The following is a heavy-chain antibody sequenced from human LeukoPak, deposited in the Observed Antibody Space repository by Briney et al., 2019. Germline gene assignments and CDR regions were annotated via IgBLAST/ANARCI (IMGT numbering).Heavy chain of an antibody. CDR1: GGSVSDYY. Sequence: SETLSLTCTVSGGSVSDYYWSWIRQSPGKGLEWIGYIYYTGTSYNPSLQSRVTISADTSKNQFSLNLSSVTAADTAVYYCARDQRLVGATRLAYWGQGTLVTVSS. CDR3: ARDQRLVGATRLAY. J-gene: IGHJ4*02. CDR2: IYYTGT. D-gene: IGHD1-26*01. V-gene: IGHV4-59*02.